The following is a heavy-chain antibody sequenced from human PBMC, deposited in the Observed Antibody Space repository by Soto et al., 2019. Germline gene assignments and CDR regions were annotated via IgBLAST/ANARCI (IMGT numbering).Heavy chain of an antibody. J-gene: IGHJ4*02. CDR2: ISGSGGST. CDR3: AKMLRGYSSSWYEHY. CDR1: GFTFSSYA. Sequence: LRLSCAASGFTFSSYAMSWVRQAPGKGLEWVSAISGSGGSTYYADSVKGRFTISRDNSKNTLYLQMNSLRAEDTAVYYCAKMLRGYSSSWYEHYWGQGTLVTVSS. V-gene: IGHV3-23*01. D-gene: IGHD6-13*01.